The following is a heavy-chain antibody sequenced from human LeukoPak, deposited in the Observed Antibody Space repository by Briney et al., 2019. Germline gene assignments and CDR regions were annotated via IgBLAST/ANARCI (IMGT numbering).Heavy chain of an antibody. CDR2: ISSSSSTI. D-gene: IGHD3-22*01. J-gene: IGHJ4*02. CDR3: ARGGYYYDSRGYYRTPIDY. CDR1: GFTFSSYS. Sequence: PGGSLRLSCAASGFTFSSYSMNWVRQAPGKGLEWVSYISSSSSTIYYADSVKGRFTISRDNAKNSLYLQMNSLRAEDTAVYYCARGGYYYDSRGYYRTPIDYWGQGTLVTVSS. V-gene: IGHV3-48*01.